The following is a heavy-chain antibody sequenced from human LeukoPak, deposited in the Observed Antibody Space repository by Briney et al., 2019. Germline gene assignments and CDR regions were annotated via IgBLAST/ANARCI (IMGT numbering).Heavy chain of an antibody. V-gene: IGHV4-59*01. CDR2: IYNSGST. CDR1: GGSISTSF. D-gene: IGHD4-11*01. CDR3: ARCALHSTIDY. J-gene: IGHJ4*02. Sequence: SETLSLTCTVSGGSISTSFWNWIRQPPGKGLEWIGYIYNSGSTSYNPSLESRVTISVDTSKNQFSLKLSSVTAADTAVYYCARCALHSTIDYWGQGTLVTVSS.